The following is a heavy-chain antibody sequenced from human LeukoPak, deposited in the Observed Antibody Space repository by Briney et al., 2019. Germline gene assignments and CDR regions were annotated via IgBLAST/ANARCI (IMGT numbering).Heavy chain of an antibody. CDR3: AKSSISGSEFDY. Sequence: LSLTCAVYGGSFSGYYWSWIRQPPGKGLEWVSYISSSGSTTYYADSVKGRFTISRDNSKNTLYLQMNSLRAEDTAVYYCAKSSISGSEFDYWGQGTLVTVSS. D-gene: IGHD1-26*01. CDR1: GGSFSGYY. V-gene: IGHV3-11*01. J-gene: IGHJ4*02. CDR2: ISSSGSTT.